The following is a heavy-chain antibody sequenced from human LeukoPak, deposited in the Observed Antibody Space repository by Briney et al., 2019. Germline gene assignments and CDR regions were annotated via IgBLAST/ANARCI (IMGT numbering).Heavy chain of an antibody. CDR3: ARDQANYFDY. CDR2: IYYSGST. D-gene: IGHD5-12*01. J-gene: IGHJ4*02. Sequence: SETLSLTCTVSGGSISSYYWSWIRQPPGKGLEWLGYIYYSGSTNYNPSLKSRVTISVHTSKNQFSLKLSSVTAADTAVYYCARDQANYFDYWGQGTLVTVSS. CDR1: GGSISSYY. V-gene: IGHV4-59*01.